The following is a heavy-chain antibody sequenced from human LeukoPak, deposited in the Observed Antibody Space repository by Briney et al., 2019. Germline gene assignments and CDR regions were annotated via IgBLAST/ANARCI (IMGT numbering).Heavy chain of an antibody. V-gene: IGHV3-30*18. CDR3: AKSPSGSGYQYYFDY. CDR2: LSSDGSNK. Sequence: GRSLRLSCAASGFTFSSYGMHWVRQAPGKGLEWVAVLSSDGSNKYYADSVKGRFTISRDNSKHTLYLQMNSLRPEDTAVYYCAKSPSGSGYQYYFDYWGQGTLVTVSS. CDR1: GFTFSSYG. J-gene: IGHJ4*02. D-gene: IGHD3-22*01.